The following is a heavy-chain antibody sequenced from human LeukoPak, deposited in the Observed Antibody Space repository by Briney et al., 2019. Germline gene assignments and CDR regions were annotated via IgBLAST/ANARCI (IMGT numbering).Heavy chain of an antibody. CDR3: AKEDSGSSIDY. J-gene: IGHJ4*02. V-gene: IGHV1-2*02. CDR2: INPNSGGT. CDR1: GYTFTGYY. D-gene: IGHD1-26*01. Sequence: ASVTVSFKASGYTFTGYYMHWVRQAPGQGVEWMGWINPNSGGTNYAQKFQGRVTMTRDTSINTDYMELSRLRSDDTAVYYCAKEDSGSSIDYWGQGTLVTVSS.